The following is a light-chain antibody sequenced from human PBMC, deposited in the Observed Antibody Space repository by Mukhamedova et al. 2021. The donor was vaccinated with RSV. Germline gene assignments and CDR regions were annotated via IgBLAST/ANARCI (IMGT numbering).Light chain of an antibody. CDR1: SSDVGGYNY. CDR3: SSYAGSNNLV. V-gene: IGLV2-8*01. CDR2: EVS. J-gene: IGLJ3*02. Sequence: VTISCTGTSSDVGGYNYVSWYQQHPGKAPKLMIYEVSKRPSGVPDRFSGSKSGNTASLTVSGLQAEDEADYYCSSYAGSNNLVFG.